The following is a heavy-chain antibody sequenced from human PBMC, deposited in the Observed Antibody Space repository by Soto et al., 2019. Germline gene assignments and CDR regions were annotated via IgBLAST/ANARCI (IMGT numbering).Heavy chain of an antibody. D-gene: IGHD7-27*01. V-gene: IGHV3-9*01. Sequence: GGSLRLSCAASGFTLDDYAMHWVRQVPGKGLEWVSSINWNGARIAYADSVRGRFTVSRDNAKNSLYLQMNSLRVEDTALYYCAKDIHTTNWSVFDGWGQGTLVTVSS. CDR1: GFTLDDYA. J-gene: IGHJ4*02. CDR2: INWNGARI. CDR3: AKDIHTTNWSVFDG.